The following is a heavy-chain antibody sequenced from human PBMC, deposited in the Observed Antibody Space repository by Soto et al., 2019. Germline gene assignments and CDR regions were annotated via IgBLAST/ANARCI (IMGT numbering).Heavy chain of an antibody. Sequence: GGSLRLSCAASGFTFSSHAMSWVRQAPGKGLEWVSLISGGGGSTYYADSVKGRFTISRDNSKNTLYLQMNSLRAEDTAVYYYAKNGIGRGLGYGMDVWGQGTTVTVSS. CDR2: ISGGGGST. CDR3: AKNGIGRGLGYGMDV. CDR1: GFTFSSHA. D-gene: IGHD1-1*01. J-gene: IGHJ6*02. V-gene: IGHV3-23*01.